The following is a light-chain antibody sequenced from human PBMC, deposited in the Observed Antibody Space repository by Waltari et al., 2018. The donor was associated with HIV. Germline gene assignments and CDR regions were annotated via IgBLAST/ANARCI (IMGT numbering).Light chain of an antibody. CDR3: QQYYSTPGYT. CDR1: QSVLYSSNNKNY. V-gene: IGKV4-1*01. CDR2: WAS. Sequence: DITLTQSPDSMAACLGEMATINCKSSQSVLYSSNNKNYLAWYQQKPGQPPKLLIYWASTRESGVPDRFSGSGSGTDFTLTISSLQAEDVAVYYCQQYYSTPGYTFGQGTKLEIK. J-gene: IGKJ2*01.